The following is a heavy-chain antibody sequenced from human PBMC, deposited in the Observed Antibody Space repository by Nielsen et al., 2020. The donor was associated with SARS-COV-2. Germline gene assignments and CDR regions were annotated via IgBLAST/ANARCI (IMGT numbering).Heavy chain of an antibody. CDR2: INPSGGST. J-gene: IGHJ4*02. CDR3: AREHFVGGLGIVVVISTILDY. CDR1: GYTFTSYY. Sequence: ASVKVSCKASGYTFTSYYMHWVRQAPGQGLEWMGIINPSGGSTSYAQKFQGRVTMTSDTSMSTVYMELSRLRSEDTAVYYCAREHFVGGLGIVVVISTILDYWGQGTLVTVSS. D-gene: IGHD3-22*01. V-gene: IGHV1-46*01.